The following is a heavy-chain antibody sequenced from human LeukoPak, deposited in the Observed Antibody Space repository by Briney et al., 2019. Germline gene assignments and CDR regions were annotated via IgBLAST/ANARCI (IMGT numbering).Heavy chain of an antibody. CDR1: GFTFSSYA. D-gene: IGHD2-21*01. J-gene: IGHJ4*02. Sequence: GGSLRLSCAASGFTFSSYAISWVRQAPGKGLEWVSVISHSGSSTYYADSVKGRFTISRDNSKNVVFLQMNSLRADDTAVYYCAKGSGVIVYYFDYWGQGIQVTVSS. CDR3: AKGSGVIVYYFDY. V-gene: IGHV3-23*01. CDR2: ISHSGSST.